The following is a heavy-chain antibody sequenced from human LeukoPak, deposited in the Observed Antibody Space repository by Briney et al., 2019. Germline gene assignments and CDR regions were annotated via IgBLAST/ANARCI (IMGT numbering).Heavy chain of an antibody. CDR3: ARDRYYYDSSGQENAFDI. CDR2: ISAYNGNT. J-gene: IGHJ3*02. CDR1: GYTFTSYG. D-gene: IGHD3-22*01. Sequence: EASVKVSCKASGYTFTSYGISWVRQAPGQGLEWMGWISAYNGNTNYAQKLQGRVTMTTDTSTSTAYMELRSLRSDDTAVYYCARDRYYYDSSGQENAFDIWGQGTMVTVSS. V-gene: IGHV1-18*01.